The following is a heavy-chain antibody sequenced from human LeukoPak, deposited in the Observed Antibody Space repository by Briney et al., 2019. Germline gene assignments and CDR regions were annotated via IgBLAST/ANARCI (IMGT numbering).Heavy chain of an antibody. CDR1: GYTFTSYG. CDR2: ISAYNGNT. J-gene: IGHJ3*02. V-gene: IGHV1-18*01. Sequence: ASVKVSCKASGYTFTSYGISWVRQAPGQGLEWMGWISAYNGNTNYAQKLQGRVTMTTDTSTSTAYMELRSLRSDDTAVYYCAKQQLVLDAFDIWGQGTMVTVSS. D-gene: IGHD6-13*01. CDR3: AKQQLVLDAFDI.